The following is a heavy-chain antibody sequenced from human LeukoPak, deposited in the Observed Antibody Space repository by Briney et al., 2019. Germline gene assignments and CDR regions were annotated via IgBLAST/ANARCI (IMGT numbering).Heavy chain of an antibody. Sequence: SQTLSLTCSVSGASISRGTYHWSWIRQAAGKGLEWIGRIYSNGAPSYNPSLQSRVTISGDTSKNQFALKLTSVTAADTAVYYCAREDVDTGSDYWGQGILVTVSS. CDR2: IYSNGAP. CDR1: GASISRGTYH. V-gene: IGHV4-61*02. CDR3: AREDVDTGSDY. J-gene: IGHJ4*02. D-gene: IGHD5-18*01.